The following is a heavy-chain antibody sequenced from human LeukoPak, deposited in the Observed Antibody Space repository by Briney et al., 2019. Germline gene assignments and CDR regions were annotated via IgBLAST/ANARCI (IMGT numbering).Heavy chain of an antibody. J-gene: IGHJ6*02. D-gene: IGHD3-10*01. V-gene: IGHV4-34*01. CDR3: ARENYYGSGSYYPYYYYGMDV. CDR2: INHSGST. Sequence: SETLSLTCAVYGGSFSGYYWSWIRQPPGKGLEWIGEINHSGSTNYNPSLKSRVNVSVDTSKNQFSLKLSSVTAADTAVYYCARENYYGSGSYYPYYYYGMDVWGQGTTVTVSS. CDR1: GGSFSGYY.